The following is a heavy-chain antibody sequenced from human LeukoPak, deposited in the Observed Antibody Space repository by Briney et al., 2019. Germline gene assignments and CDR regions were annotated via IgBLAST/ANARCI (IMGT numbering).Heavy chain of an antibody. CDR2: ISDDSGST. Sequence: GGSLRLSCAASELMFSSYAMSWVRQAPGKGLEWVSGISDDSGSTYYADSVRGRFTISRDNSKNTLYLQMNSLRAEDTAVYYCAKDKVKPTILGVDTPLYFDYWGQGTLVTVSS. CDR1: ELMFSSYA. D-gene: IGHD3-3*02. J-gene: IGHJ4*02. V-gene: IGHV3-23*01. CDR3: AKDKVKPTILGVDTPLYFDY.